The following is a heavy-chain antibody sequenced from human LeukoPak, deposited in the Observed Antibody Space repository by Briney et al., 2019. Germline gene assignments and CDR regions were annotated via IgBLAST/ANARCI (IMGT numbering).Heavy chain of an antibody. D-gene: IGHD3-22*01. V-gene: IGHV4-61*02. CDR1: GGSISSGSYY. CDR2: IFPGGST. CDR3: ARAYDSSGYSRGFDY. J-gene: IGHJ4*02. Sequence: SETLSLTCTVSGGSISSGSYYWSWIRQPAGKGLEWIGRIFPGGSTNYNPSLKSRVTISVDTSRNQFSLKLSSVTAADTAVYYCARAYDSSGYSRGFDYWGRGTLVTVSS.